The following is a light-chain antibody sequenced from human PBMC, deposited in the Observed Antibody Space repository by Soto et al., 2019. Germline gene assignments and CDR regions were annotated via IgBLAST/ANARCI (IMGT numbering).Light chain of an antibody. V-gene: IGLV1-40*01. J-gene: IGLJ1*01. Sequence: QSVLTQPPSVSGAPGQTVTISCIGSGTNFGAGFDVHWYQQLPGTAPKLLIYGNKSRPSGVPDRFSGSKSGNTASLTISGLQAEDEANYYCNSYTTLSNRVFGTGTKLTVL. CDR3: NSYTTLSNRV. CDR1: GTNFGAGFD. CDR2: GNK.